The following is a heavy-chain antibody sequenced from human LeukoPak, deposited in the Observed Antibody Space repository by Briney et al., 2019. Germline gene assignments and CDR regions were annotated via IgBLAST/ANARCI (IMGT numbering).Heavy chain of an antibody. V-gene: IGHV3-23*01. CDR2: ISGSGGST. CDR1: GFTFSTSA. J-gene: IGHJ6*03. Sequence: GGSLRLSCAASGFTFSTSAMSWVRQAPGKGVEWVSGISGSGGSTYYADSVKGRFTISRDNSKNTLYLQMNSLRAEDTAVYYCSSMDVWGKGTMVTVSS. CDR3: SSMDV. D-gene: IGHD6-13*01.